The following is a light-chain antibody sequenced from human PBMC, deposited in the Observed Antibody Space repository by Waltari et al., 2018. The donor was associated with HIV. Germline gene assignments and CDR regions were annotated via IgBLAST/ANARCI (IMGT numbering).Light chain of an antibody. CDR3: SSYTTRASVV. CDR2: EVN. J-gene: IGLJ2*01. Sequence: QSALTQPASVSGSPGQSITLSCTGPTNDISTYNFVSWSQQSPGGAPKLIIFEVNSRPSGISDRFSGSKSGDTASLTISGLQAEDETVYFCSSYTTRASVVFGGGTKLTVL. V-gene: IGLV2-14*01. CDR1: TNDISTYNF.